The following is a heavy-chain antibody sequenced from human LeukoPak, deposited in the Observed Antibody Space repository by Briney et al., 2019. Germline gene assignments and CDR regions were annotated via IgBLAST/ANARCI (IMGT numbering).Heavy chain of an antibody. CDR1: GFTFSSYT. CDR2: ITDDGSDA. Sequence: GGSLRLSCAASGFTFSSYTMHWVRQAPGKGLEWVAAITDDGSDAYYSDSAKGRLTISRDNSKNTLYLQMNSLRAEDTAEYYCARNGYSYGYEVEYWGQGTLVTVSS. V-gene: IGHV3-30-3*01. D-gene: IGHD5-18*01. CDR3: ARNGYSYGYEVEY. J-gene: IGHJ4*02.